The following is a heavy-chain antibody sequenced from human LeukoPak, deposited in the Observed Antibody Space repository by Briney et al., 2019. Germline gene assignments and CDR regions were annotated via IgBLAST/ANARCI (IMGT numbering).Heavy chain of an antibody. D-gene: IGHD1-26*01. CDR3: ARDWPIGGSYNFDY. CDR2: IIPILGIA. CDR1: RGTFSSYA. V-gene: IGHV1-69*04. Sequence: SVKVSCKASRGTFSSYAISWVRQAPGQGLEWMGRIIPILGIANYAQKFQGRVTITADKSTSPAYMELSSLRSEDTAVYYCARDWPIGGSYNFDYWGQGTLVTVSS. J-gene: IGHJ4*02.